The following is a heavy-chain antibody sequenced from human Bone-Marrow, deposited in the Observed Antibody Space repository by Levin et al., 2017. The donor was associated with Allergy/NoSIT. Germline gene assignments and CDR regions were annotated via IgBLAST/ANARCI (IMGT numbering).Heavy chain of an antibody. V-gene: IGHV3-33*01. D-gene: IGHD5-12*01. CDR2: IWYDGSEE. CDR3: ARDLQRGYDNRGYLQY. CDR1: GFTFSSYG. Sequence: SGGSLRLSCAASGFTFSSYGMHWVRQAPGKGLEWVALIWYDGSEEYYADSVKGRFTISRDNAKNTVDLQMNSLRADDTAVYHCARDLQRGYDNRGYLQYWGQGTLVSVPS. J-gene: IGHJ1*01.